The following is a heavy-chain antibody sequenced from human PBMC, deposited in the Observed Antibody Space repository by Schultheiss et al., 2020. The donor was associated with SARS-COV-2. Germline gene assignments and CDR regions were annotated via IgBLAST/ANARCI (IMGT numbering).Heavy chain of an antibody. J-gene: IGHJ4*02. CDR3: ARASGSYPFGFDY. CDR2: IYYSGST. CDR1: GGSISSSSYY. V-gene: IGHV4-39*07. D-gene: IGHD1-26*01. Sequence: GSLRLSCTVSGGSISSSSYYWGWIRQPAGKGLEWIGSIYYSGSTYYNPSLKSRVTISVDTSKNQFSLKLSSVTAADTAVYYCARASGSYPFGFDYWGQGTLVTVSS.